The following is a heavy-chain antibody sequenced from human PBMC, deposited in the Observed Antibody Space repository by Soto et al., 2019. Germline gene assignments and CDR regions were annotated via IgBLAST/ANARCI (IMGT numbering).Heavy chain of an antibody. CDR2: ISAYNGNT. V-gene: IGHV1-18*01. D-gene: IGHD4-17*01. CDR3: ARVPGYHYGDSRQSFCEY. J-gene: IGHJ4*02. CDR1: GYTFTSYG. Sequence: QVQLVQSGAEVKKPGASVKVSCKASGYTFTSYGISWVRQAPGQGLEWMGWISAYNGNTNYAQKLQGRDTMTTDTSTSTAYLELRSLGSDDTAVYYCARVPGYHYGDSRQSFCEYWGQGTLVTVSS.